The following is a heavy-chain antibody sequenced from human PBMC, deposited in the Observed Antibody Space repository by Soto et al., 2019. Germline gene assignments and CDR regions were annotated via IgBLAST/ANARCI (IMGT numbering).Heavy chain of an antibody. V-gene: IGHV3-23*01. D-gene: IGHD3-10*01. Sequence: GGSLRLSCAASGFTFSSYAMRWVRQAPGKGLEWVSAISGSGGSTYYADSVKGRFTISRDNSKNTLYLQMNSLRAEDTAVYYCAKSSLWFGELLFDYYYYGMDVWGQGTTVTVSS. CDR3: AKSSLWFGELLFDYYYYGMDV. CDR1: GFTFSSYA. CDR2: ISGSGGST. J-gene: IGHJ6*02.